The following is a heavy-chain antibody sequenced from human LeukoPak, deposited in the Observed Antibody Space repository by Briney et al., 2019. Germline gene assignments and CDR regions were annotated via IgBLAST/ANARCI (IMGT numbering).Heavy chain of an antibody. CDR1: RFTFSSYA. Sequence: GGSLRLSCAASRFTFSSYAMTWVRQAPGKGLEWVSGISGNGQNTYYADSVKGRFTISRDNSKNTLYLQMNNMRAEDTAVYYCAKRIVVSGMGFDSWGQGTLVTVSS. V-gene: IGHV3-23*01. CDR2: ISGNGQNT. J-gene: IGHJ4*02. CDR3: AKRIVVSGMGFDS. D-gene: IGHD3-22*01.